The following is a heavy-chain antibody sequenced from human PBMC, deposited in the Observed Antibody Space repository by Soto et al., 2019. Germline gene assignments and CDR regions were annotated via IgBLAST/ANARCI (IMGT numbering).Heavy chain of an antibody. V-gene: IGHV4-31*03. CDR3: AGVPGDYYDSSGYYKNFDY. CDR2: IYYSGST. J-gene: IGHJ4*02. CDR1: GGSISSGGYY. Sequence: SETLSLTCTVSGGSISSGGYYWSWIRQHPGKGLEWIGYIYYSGSTYYNPSLKSRVTISVDTSKNQFSLKLSSVTAADTAVYYCAGVPGDYYDSSGYYKNFDYWGQGTLVTVSS. D-gene: IGHD3-22*01.